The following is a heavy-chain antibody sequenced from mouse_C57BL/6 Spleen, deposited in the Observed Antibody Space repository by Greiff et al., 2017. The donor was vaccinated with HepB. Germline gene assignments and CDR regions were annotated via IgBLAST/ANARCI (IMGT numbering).Heavy chain of an antibody. CDR1: GYTFTDYN. D-gene: IGHD2-1*01. V-gene: IGHV1-18*01. CDR3: ARSGIYYGNFFKFAY. CDR2: INPNNGGT. J-gene: IGHJ3*01. Sequence: EVMLVESGPELVKPGASVKIPCKASGYTFTDYNMDWVKQSHGKSLEWIGDINPNNGGTIYNQKFKGKATLTVDKSSSTAYMELRSLTSEDTAVYYCARSGIYYGNFFKFAYWGQGTLVTVSA.